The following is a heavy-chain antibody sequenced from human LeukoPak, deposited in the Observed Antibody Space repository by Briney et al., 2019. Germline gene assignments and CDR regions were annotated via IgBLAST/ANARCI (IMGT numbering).Heavy chain of an antibody. J-gene: IGHJ5*02. CDR3: AKSNAWDWFDP. CDR1: GGYITSSNW. D-gene: IGHD4-11*01. V-gene: IGHV4-4*02. CDR2: IYYTVNT. Sequence: SETLSLTCAVSGGYITSSNWWRWVRHPPGKGLVWIGEIYYTVNTNYNPSLKSRVTISVDKSNNQFSLNLSSVTAADTAVYYCAKSNAWDWFDPWGQGTLVTVSS.